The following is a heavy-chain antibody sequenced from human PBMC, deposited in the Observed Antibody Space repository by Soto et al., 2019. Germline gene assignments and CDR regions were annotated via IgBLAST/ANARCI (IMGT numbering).Heavy chain of an antibody. J-gene: IGHJ4*02. D-gene: IGHD6-19*01. Sequence: GGSLRLSCAASGFTFDDYAMHWVRQAPGKGLEWVSGISWNSGSIGYADSVKGRFTISRDNAKNSLYLQMNSLRAEDTALYYCAKGQAVAGGFFSGFDYWGQGTLVTVSS. V-gene: IGHV3-9*01. CDR2: ISWNSGSI. CDR3: AKGQAVAGGFFSGFDY. CDR1: GFTFDDYA.